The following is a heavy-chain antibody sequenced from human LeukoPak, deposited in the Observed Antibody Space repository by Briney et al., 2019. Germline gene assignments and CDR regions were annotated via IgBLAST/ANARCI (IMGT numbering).Heavy chain of an antibody. V-gene: IGHV4-4*07. CDR3: ARDAYYYDSSGYYLLDY. J-gene: IGHJ4*02. D-gene: IGHD3-22*01. CDR1: GGSISSYY. CDR2: IYTSGST. Sequence: PSETLSLTCTVSGGSISSYYWSWIRQPAGKGLEWIGRIYTSGSTYYNPSLMSRVTMSADTSKNQFSLKLSSVTAADTAVYYCARDAYYYDSSGYYLLDYWGQGTLVTVSS.